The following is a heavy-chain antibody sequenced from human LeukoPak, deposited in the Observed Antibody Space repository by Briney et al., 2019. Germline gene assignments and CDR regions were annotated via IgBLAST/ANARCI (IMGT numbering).Heavy chain of an antibody. Sequence: PGGSLRLSCAASGFTFSSYGMHWVRQAPGKGLEWVAFIRYDGSNKYYADSVKGRFTISRDNSKNTLYLQMNSLRAEDTAVYYCAKLMVRGVIWYYFDYWGQGTLVTVSS. CDR1: GFTFSSYG. J-gene: IGHJ4*02. D-gene: IGHD3-10*01. V-gene: IGHV3-30*02. CDR2: IRYDGSNK. CDR3: AKLMVRGVIWYYFDY.